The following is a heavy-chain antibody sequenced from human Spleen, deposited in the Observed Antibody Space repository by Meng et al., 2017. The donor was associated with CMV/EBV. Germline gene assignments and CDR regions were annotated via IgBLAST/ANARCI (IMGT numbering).Heavy chain of an antibody. J-gene: IGHJ1*01. D-gene: IGHD2-2*02. CDR1: SFS. V-gene: IGHV3-23*01. CDR2: ISGNGASP. Sequence: SFSMAGVRQAPGKGLEWVSTISGNGASPYYADSVKGRLTIARDNSKSTLYLQMNSLRAEDTAIYYCAKVDIVVVPAAILIIAEYFHHWGQGTLVTVSS. CDR3: AKVDIVVVPAAILIIAEYFHH.